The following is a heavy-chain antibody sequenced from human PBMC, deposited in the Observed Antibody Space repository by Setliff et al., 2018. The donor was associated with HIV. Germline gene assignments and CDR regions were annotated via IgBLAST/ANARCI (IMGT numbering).Heavy chain of an antibody. V-gene: IGHV4-4*09. Sequence: PSETLSLTCTVSGGSISTYYWTWIRQPPGKGLEWIGYIYTSGSTSYNPSLKSRLAISLDTSKNQFSLKLSSVTAADTAVYYCASYYRVSGWYQEASWFFDLWGRCTLVTVSS. CDR3: ASYYRVSGWYQEASWFFDL. D-gene: IGHD6-19*01. CDR1: GGSISTYY. CDR2: IYTSGST. J-gene: IGHJ2*01.